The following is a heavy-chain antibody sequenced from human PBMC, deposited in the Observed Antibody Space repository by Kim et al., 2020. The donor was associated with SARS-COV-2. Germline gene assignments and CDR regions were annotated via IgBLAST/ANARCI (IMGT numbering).Heavy chain of an antibody. CDR3: ARGHLKSIVVVIAPRPYYYYMDV. J-gene: IGHJ6*03. CDR1: GNTFTSYD. Sequence: ASVKVSCKASGNTFTSYDINWVRQATGQGLEWMGWMNPNSGNTGYAQKFQGRVTMTRNTSISTAYMELSSLRSEDTAVYYCARGHLKSIVVVIAPRPYYYYMDVWGKGTTVTVSS. D-gene: IGHD2-21*01. V-gene: IGHV1-8*01. CDR2: MNPNSGNT.